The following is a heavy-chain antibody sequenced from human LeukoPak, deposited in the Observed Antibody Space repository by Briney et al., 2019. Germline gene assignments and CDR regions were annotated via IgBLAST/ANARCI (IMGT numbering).Heavy chain of an antibody. CDR3: ARANSYGANFDY. CDR2: IYHSGST. D-gene: IGHD5-18*01. CDR1: GGSISSSSYY. V-gene: IGHV4-39*07. Sequence: SETLSLTCTVSGGSISSSSYYWGWIRQPPGKGLEWIGSIYHSGSTNYNPSLKSRVTISVDTSKNQFSLKLSSVTAADTAVYYCARANSYGANFDYWGQGTLVTVSS. J-gene: IGHJ4*02.